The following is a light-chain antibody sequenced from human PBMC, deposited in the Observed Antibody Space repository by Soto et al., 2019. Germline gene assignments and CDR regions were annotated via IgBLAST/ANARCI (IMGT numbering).Light chain of an antibody. V-gene: IGLV7-46*01. J-gene: IGLJ3*02. Sequence: QAVVTQEPSLTVSPGGTVTLTCGSSTGAVTSGHYPYWFQQKPGQAPRTLIHDTSNKYSWTPARFSGSLLGGKAALTLSGAQPEDEADYYCLLIYSGAGEVFGGGTKLTVL. CDR2: DTS. CDR1: TGAVTSGHY. CDR3: LLIYSGAGEV.